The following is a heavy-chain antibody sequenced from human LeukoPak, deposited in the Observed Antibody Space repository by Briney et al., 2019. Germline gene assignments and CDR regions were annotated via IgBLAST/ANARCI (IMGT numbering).Heavy chain of an antibody. V-gene: IGHV1-8*01. Sequence: ASVKVSCKASGYTFASYDVNWERQATGQGLEWMGWMNTNSGNTGHAQKLQGRVTMTRNTSISTAYMELSSLRSDDTAVYYCVAKGCWGQGTLVTVSS. CDR1: GYTFASYD. J-gene: IGHJ4*02. CDR3: VAKGC. CDR2: MNTNSGNT.